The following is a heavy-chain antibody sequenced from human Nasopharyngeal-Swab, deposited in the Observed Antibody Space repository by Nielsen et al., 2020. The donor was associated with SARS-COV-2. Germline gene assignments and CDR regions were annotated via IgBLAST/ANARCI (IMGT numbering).Heavy chain of an antibody. J-gene: IGHJ4*02. CDR2: INHSGST. V-gene: IGHV4-34*01. D-gene: IGHD4-17*01. Sequence: RQAPGQGLEWIGEINHSGSTNYNPSPKSRVTISVDTSKNQFSLKLSSVTAADTAVYYCAGRPDYGDYTGGFDYWGQGTLVTVSS. CDR3: AGRPDYGDYTGGFDY.